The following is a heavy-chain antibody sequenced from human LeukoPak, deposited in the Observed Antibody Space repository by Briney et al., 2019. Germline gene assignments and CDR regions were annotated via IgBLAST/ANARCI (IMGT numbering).Heavy chain of an antibody. CDR1: GGSISSYY. J-gene: IGHJ3*02. Sequence: PSETLSLTCTVSGGSISSYYWSWIRQPPGKGLEWIGYIYYSGSTNYNPSLKSRVTISVDTSKNQFSLKLSSVTAADTAVYYCARGWDLAFGGVIVNDDAFDIWGQGAMVTVSS. D-gene: IGHD3-16*02. V-gene: IGHV4-59*01. CDR3: ARGWDLAFGGVIVNDDAFDI. CDR2: IYYSGST.